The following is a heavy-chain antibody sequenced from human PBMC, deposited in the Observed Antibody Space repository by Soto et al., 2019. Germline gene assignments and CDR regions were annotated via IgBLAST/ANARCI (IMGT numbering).Heavy chain of an antibody. CDR3: ARDVGEMATQSDAFDI. CDR1: GGTFSSYA. V-gene: IGHV1-69*13. D-gene: IGHD5-12*01. Sequence: GASVKVSCKASGGTFSSYAISWVRQAPGQGLEWMGGIIPIFGTANYAQKFQGRVTITADESTSTAYMELSSLRSEDTAVYYCARDVGEMATQSDAFDIWGQGTMVT. CDR2: IIPIFGTA. J-gene: IGHJ3*02.